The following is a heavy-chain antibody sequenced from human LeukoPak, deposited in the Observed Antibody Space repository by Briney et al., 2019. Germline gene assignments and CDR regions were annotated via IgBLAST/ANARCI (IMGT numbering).Heavy chain of an antibody. D-gene: IGHD2-15*01. J-gene: IGHJ3*02. CDR1: GGSISSYY. V-gene: IGHV4-59*01. CDR3: ARGGLLPYDAFDI. Sequence: SETLSLTCTVSGGSISSYYWSWIRQPPGKGLEWIGYIYYSGSTNYNPSLKSRVTISVDTSKNQFSLKLSSVTAADTAVYYCARGGLLPYDAFDIWGQGTMVTVSS. CDR2: IYYSGST.